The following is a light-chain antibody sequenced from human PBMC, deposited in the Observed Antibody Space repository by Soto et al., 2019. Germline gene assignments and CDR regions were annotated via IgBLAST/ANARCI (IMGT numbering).Light chain of an antibody. CDR2: GAS. CDR3: QQFNNWPPVWT. J-gene: IGKJ1*01. CDR1: QSVRSN. Sequence: EIVLTQSPATLSLSPGERVTLSCRASQSVRSNLAWYQQKPGQAPRLLIYGASTRATGIPARFSGSGSGTEFTLTISSLQSEDFALYYCQQFNNWPPVWTFGQGTKVDIK. V-gene: IGKV3D-15*01.